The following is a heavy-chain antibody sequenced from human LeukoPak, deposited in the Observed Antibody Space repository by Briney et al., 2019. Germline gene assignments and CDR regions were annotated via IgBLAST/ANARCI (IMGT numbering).Heavy chain of an antibody. CDR2: ISPTGSTT. D-gene: IGHD6-13*01. J-gene: IGHJ4*02. Sequence: GGSLRLSCTASGFSFSGHWMHWARQLPGKGLVWVSRISPTGSTTSYADSVKGRFTVSRDNAKNTLYLQVNNLRAEDTAVYYCARGPSSNWSGLDFWGQGTLLTVSS. CDR3: ARGPSSNWSGLDF. CDR1: GFSFSGHW. V-gene: IGHV3-74*01.